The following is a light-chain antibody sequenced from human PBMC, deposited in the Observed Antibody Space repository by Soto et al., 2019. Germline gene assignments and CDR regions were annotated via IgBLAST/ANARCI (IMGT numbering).Light chain of an antibody. Sequence: DIPMTQSPSSLSASVGDRVTITCRASQGIDTYLAWYQQKPGKVPKLLIYAASTLQSGVPSRFSGSGSGTDFTLTISSLQPEDVSTYYCQKYTSAPFTFGPGTKVDI. CDR2: AAS. J-gene: IGKJ3*01. CDR1: QGIDTY. V-gene: IGKV1-27*01. CDR3: QKYTSAPFT.